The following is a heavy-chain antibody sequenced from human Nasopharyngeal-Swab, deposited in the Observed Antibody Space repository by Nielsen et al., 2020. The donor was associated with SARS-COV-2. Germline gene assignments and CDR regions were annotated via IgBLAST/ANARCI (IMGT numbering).Heavy chain of an antibody. Sequence: GGSLRLSCAASGFTFDDYGMSWVRQAPGKGLEWVAVIWYDGSNKYYADSVKGRFTISRDNSKNTLYLQMNSLRAEDTAVYYCARGKVEMATIAFDAFDIWGQGTMVTVSS. CDR1: GFTFDDYG. D-gene: IGHD5-24*01. CDR3: ARGKVEMATIAFDAFDI. CDR2: IWYDGSNK. V-gene: IGHV3-33*08. J-gene: IGHJ3*02.